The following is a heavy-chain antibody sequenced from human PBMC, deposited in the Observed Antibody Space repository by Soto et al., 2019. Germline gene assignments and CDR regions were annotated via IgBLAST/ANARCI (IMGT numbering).Heavy chain of an antibody. CDR1: GFTFSSYW. Sequence: GGSLRLSCAASGFTFSSYWMYWVRQAPGEGLVWVSRINSDGSSTTYADSVKGRFTVSRDNAKDTLYLHMNSLRAEDTAVYYCARDFMANWFDPWGQGTLVTSPQ. V-gene: IGHV3-74*01. D-gene: IGHD3-10*01. CDR2: INSDGSST. J-gene: IGHJ5*02. CDR3: ARDFMANWFDP.